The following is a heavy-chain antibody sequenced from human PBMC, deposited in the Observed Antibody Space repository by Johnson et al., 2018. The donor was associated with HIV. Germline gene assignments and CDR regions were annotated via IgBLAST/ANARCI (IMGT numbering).Heavy chain of an antibody. CDR1: GFTFSSYA. CDR3: AKDRGLSAFDI. J-gene: IGHJ3*02. D-gene: IGHD3-10*01. CDR2: ISYDGSNK. V-gene: IGHV3-30*04. Sequence: LLVESGGGVVQPGRSLRLSCAASGFTFSSYAMHWVRQAPGKGLEWVAVISYDGSNKYYADSVKGRFTISRDNSKNTLYLQMNSLRAEDTAVYYCAKDRGLSAFDIWGQGTMVTVSS.